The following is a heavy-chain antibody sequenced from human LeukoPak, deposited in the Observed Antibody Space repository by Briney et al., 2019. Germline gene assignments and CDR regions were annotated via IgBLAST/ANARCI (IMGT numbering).Heavy chain of an antibody. Sequence: GGSLRLSCAASGFTFCSYGMHWVRQAPGKGLEWVAVISYDGSNKYYADSVKGRFTISRDNSKNTLYLQMNSLRAEDTAVYYCAKDVDPFGSGSYVEGFDYWGQGTLVTVSS. J-gene: IGHJ4*02. CDR1: GFTFCSYG. V-gene: IGHV3-30*18. CDR2: ISYDGSNK. CDR3: AKDVDPFGSGSYVEGFDY. D-gene: IGHD3-10*01.